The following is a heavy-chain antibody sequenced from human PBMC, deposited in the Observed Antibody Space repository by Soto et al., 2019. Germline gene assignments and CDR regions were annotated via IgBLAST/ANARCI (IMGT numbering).Heavy chain of an antibody. D-gene: IGHD2-8*01. Sequence: QVHLQESGPGLVRPSETLSVTCTVSGGSISSYYWSWIRQPPGKGLEWIGYLYYGGSTNYNPSLESRVTISPDTSKNQFSLKLRSVTAADTAGYYCARGTDDYNGWYFDFWGRGTLVTVSS. CDR1: GGSISSYY. V-gene: IGHV4-59*12. CDR3: ARGTDDYNGWYFDF. CDR2: LYYGGST. J-gene: IGHJ2*01.